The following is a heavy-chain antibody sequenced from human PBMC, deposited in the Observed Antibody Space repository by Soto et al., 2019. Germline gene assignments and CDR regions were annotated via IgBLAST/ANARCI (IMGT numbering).Heavy chain of an antibody. V-gene: IGHV1-69*12. CDR2: IIPIFGTA. CDR3: ARANYYGSGSPLDDY. Sequence: QVQLVQSGAEVKKPGSSVKVSCKASGGTFSSYAISWVRQAPGQGLEWMGGIIPIFGTANYAQKFQGRVTIXXDXSXXTAYMELSSLRSEDTAVYYCARANYYGSGSPLDDYWGQGTLVTVSS. D-gene: IGHD3-10*01. J-gene: IGHJ4*02. CDR1: GGTFSSYA.